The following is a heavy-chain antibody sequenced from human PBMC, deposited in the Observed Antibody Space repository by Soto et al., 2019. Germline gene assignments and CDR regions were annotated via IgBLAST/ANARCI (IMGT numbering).Heavy chain of an antibody. D-gene: IGHD3-9*01. V-gene: IGHV3-30-3*01. CDR1: GFTFSSYA. CDR2: ISYDGSNK. CDR3: AREGGYDILTGSYYYYYGMDV. Sequence: LRLSCAASGFTFSSYAMHWVRQAPGKGLEWVAVISYDGSNKYYADSVKGRFTISRDNSKNTLYLQMNSLRAEDTAVYYCAREGGYDILTGSYYYYYGMDVWGQGTTVTVSS. J-gene: IGHJ6*02.